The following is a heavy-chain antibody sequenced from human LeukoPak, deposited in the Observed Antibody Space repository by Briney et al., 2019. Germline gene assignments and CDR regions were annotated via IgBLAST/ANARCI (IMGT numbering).Heavy chain of an antibody. CDR3: ARARDGSYDY. Sequence: GGSLRLSCAASGFTFNNYWMSWVRQAPGKGLKWVASIKEDGSDKYYVDSVKGRFTISRDSAKNSLYLQMSSLRDEDTAVYYCARARDGSYDYWGQGTLVTVSS. CDR1: GFTFNNYW. CDR2: IKEDGSDK. J-gene: IGHJ4*02. V-gene: IGHV3-7*04. D-gene: IGHD1-26*01.